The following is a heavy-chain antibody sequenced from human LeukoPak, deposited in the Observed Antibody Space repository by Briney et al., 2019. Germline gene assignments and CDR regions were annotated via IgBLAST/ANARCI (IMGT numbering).Heavy chain of an antibody. D-gene: IGHD1-26*01. V-gene: IGHV3-23*01. CDR1: GINFNTYV. Sequence: GGSLRLSCVDSGINFNTYVMNWVRQAPGKGLEWVASSSGSGDRRYYADSVKGRFTISRDNSNNTLFLQMNSLRAEDTAVYYCAKETSSGNFVTIDCWGQGTLVTVSS. CDR3: AKETSSGNFVTIDC. J-gene: IGHJ4*02. CDR2: SSGSGDRR.